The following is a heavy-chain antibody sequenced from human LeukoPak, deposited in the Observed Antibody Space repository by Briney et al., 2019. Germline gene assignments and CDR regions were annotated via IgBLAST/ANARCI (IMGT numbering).Heavy chain of an antibody. V-gene: IGHV4-34*01. Sequence: PSETLSLTCAVYGGSFRGYYWSWVRQPPGRGLEWIGEINHGESTDYNPSLKSRVTISGDTSKNQFSLRLSSVTAADTAVYYCAKDRNVVDTAPGFFDYWGQGTLVTVSS. D-gene: IGHD5-18*01. CDR3: AKDRNVVDTAPGFFDY. CDR1: GGSFRGYY. J-gene: IGHJ4*02. CDR2: INHGEST.